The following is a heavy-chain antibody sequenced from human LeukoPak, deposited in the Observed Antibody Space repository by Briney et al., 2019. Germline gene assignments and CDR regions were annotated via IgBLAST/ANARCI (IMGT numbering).Heavy chain of an antibody. V-gene: IGHV4-34*01. Sequence: SETLSLTCAVYGGSFSGYYWSWIRQPPGKGLEWIGEINHSGSTNYNPSLKSRVTISVDTSKNQFSLKLSSVTAADTAVYYCARLLLASSGYYQDRWGQGTLVTVSS. CDR1: GGSFSGYY. J-gene: IGHJ5*02. D-gene: IGHD3-22*01. CDR3: ARLLLASSGYYQDR. CDR2: INHSGST.